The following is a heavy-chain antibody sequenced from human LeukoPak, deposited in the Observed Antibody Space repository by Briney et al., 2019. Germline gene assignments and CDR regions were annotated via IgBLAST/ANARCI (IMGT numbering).Heavy chain of an antibody. CDR2: IYTSGST. V-gene: IGHV4-4*07. Sequence: PSETLSLTCTVAGGSISSYYWSWIRQPAGKGLEWIGRIYTSGSTNYNPSLKRRVTLSVDTSKNQFSLKWRSVTAAATPVYYCARDCYFYYIDYGGQGTLVTVSS. J-gene: IGHJ4*02. CDR3: ARDCYFYYIDY. CDR1: GGSISSYY. D-gene: IGHD3-10*01.